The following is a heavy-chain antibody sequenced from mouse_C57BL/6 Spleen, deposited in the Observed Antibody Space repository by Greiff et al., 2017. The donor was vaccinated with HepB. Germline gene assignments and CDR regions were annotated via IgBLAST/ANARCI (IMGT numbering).Heavy chain of an antibody. V-gene: IGHV5-4*01. Sequence: DVQLVESGGGLVKPGGSLKLSCAASGFTFSSYAMSWVRQTPEKRLEWVATISDGGSYTYYPDNVKGRFTISRDNAKNNLYLQMSHLKSEDTAMYYCARDDYGWFAYWGQGTLVTVSA. CDR1: GFTFSSYA. D-gene: IGHD2-4*01. CDR3: ARDDYGWFAY. CDR2: ISDGGSYT. J-gene: IGHJ3*01.